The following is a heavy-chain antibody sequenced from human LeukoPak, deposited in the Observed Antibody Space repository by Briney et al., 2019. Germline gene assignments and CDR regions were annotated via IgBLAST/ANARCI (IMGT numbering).Heavy chain of an antibody. Sequence: PSETLSLTCTVSGGSISSGGYYWSWIRQHPGKGLEWIGYIYYSGSTYYNPSLKSRVTISVDTSKNQFSLKLSSVTAADTVVYYCARDAIVVVPAAPVGYWYFDLWGRGTLVTVSS. CDR1: GGSISSGGYY. J-gene: IGHJ2*01. CDR3: ARDAIVVVPAAPVGYWYFDL. D-gene: IGHD2-2*01. V-gene: IGHV4-31*03. CDR2: IYYSGST.